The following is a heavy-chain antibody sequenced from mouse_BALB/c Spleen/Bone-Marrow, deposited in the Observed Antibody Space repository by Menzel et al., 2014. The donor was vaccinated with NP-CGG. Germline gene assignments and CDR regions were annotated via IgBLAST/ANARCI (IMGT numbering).Heavy chain of an antibody. Sequence: QVQLQQSGAELAKPGASVKMSCKASGYTFTSYWMHWVKQRPGQGLEWIGYINPSTGYTEYNQKFKDKATLTADKSSSTACMQLSSLTSEDSAVYYCARQITTVDYAMDYWGQGTSVTVSS. CDR1: GYTFTSYW. V-gene: IGHV1-7*01. CDR2: INPSTGYT. D-gene: IGHD1-1*01. J-gene: IGHJ4*01. CDR3: ARQITTVDYAMDY.